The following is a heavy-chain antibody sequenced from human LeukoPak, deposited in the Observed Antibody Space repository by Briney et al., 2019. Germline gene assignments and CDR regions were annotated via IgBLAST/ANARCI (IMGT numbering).Heavy chain of an antibody. CDR1: GLTFSRHA. D-gene: IGHD3-22*01. Sequence: GGSLRLSCEVSGLTFSRHAMNWVRQAPGKGLEWVSYISSSGSTKYYTDSVKGRFTISRDNAKNSLYLEVNSLRGEDTALYYCALYFYDSSGYPSFDYWGQGTLVTVSS. J-gene: IGHJ4*02. CDR3: ALYFYDSSGYPSFDY. CDR2: ISSSGSTK. V-gene: IGHV3-48*01.